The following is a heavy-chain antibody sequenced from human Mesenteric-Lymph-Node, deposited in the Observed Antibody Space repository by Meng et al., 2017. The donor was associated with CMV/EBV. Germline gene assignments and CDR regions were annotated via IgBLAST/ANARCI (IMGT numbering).Heavy chain of an antibody. V-gene: IGHV1-18*01. CDR2: ISAYNGNT. D-gene: IGHD3-3*01. J-gene: IGHJ6*02. CDR1: GYTFTSYG. Sequence: ASVKVSCKASGYTFTSYGISWVRQAPGQGLEWMGWISAYNGNTNYAQKLQGRVTMTTDTSTSTAYMELRSLRSDDTAVYYCARASRVTAFGVVHYYGLDVWGQGTTVTVSS. CDR3: ARASRVTAFGVVHYYGLDV.